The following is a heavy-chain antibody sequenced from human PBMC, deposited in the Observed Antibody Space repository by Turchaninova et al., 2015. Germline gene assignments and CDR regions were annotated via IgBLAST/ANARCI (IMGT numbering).Heavy chain of an antibody. CDR3: AQMREFDSYSYYGMDV. J-gene: IGHJ6*02. V-gene: IGHV2-26*01. Sequence: VTLKESGPVLVKPTETVTLTCTVSGFSHTNARMGVGWIRQPPGKALEWLPHIFSNDEKSYSTSLNRRLTISKDTTKSQVVHIMTNMDPVDTATYFCAQMREFDSYSYYGMDVWGQGTTVTVSS. D-gene: IGHD3-9*01. CDR2: IFSNDEK. CDR1: GFSHTNARMG.